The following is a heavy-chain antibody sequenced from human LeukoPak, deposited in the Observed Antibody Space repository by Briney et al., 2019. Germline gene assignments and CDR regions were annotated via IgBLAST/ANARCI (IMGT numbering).Heavy chain of an antibody. V-gene: IGHV4-39*07. CDR3: ARDNFYNSGGGMEDGFDI. Sequence: SETLSLTCTVSGGSISSSSYYWGWIRQPPGKGLEWIGSSSYTGITYYNPSLKSRVTISVDTSKNDFSLKLSSATAADTAVYYCARDNFYNSGGGMEDGFDIWGQGTMVTVSS. J-gene: IGHJ3*02. CDR1: GGSISSSSYY. D-gene: IGHD3-10*01. CDR2: SSYTGIT.